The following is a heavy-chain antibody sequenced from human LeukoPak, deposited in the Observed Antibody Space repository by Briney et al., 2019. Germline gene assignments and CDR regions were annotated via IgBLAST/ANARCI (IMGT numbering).Heavy chain of an antibody. D-gene: IGHD3-16*02. J-gene: IGHJ4*02. V-gene: IGHV3-21*01. CDR1: GFTFSSYS. Sequence: GGSLRLSCAASGFTFSSYSMNWVRQAPGKGLEWVSSISSSSSYIYYADSVKGRFTISRDNAKNSLYLQMNSLRAEDTAVYYCAREWAGGTEYYDYVWGELSGVPTGYYFDYWGQGTLVTVSS. CDR2: ISSSSSYI. CDR3: AREWAGGTEYYDYVWGELSGVPTGYYFDY.